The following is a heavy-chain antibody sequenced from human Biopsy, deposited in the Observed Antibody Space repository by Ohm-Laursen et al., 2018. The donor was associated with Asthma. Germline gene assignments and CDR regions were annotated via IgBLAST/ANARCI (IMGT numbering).Heavy chain of an antibody. Sequence: SLRLSCTTSGFTFSSYSMNWVRQAPGKGLEWVSYISSSSSTIYYADSVKGRFTISRDNAKNSLYLQMNSLRDEDTAVYYCARDAGYCGGDCYSLLEYYYDYDGMDVWGQGTTVTVSS. D-gene: IGHD2-21*02. CDR3: ARDAGYCGGDCYSLLEYYYDYDGMDV. V-gene: IGHV3-48*02. J-gene: IGHJ6*02. CDR1: GFTFSSYS. CDR2: ISSSSSTI.